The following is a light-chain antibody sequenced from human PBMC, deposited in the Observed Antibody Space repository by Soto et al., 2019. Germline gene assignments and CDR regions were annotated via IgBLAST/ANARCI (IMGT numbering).Light chain of an antibody. CDR3: CSYAGSHIVI. J-gene: IGLJ2*01. CDR1: SSDVGCYNY. CDR2: DVS. V-gene: IGLV2-11*01. Sequence: QSVLTQPRSVSGSPGQSVTISCTGTSSDVGCYNYVSWYQHHPGKAPKVMIYDVSKRPSGVPDRFSGSKSGNTASLTISGLQAEDEADYHGCSYAGSHIVIFGGGTKVTVL.